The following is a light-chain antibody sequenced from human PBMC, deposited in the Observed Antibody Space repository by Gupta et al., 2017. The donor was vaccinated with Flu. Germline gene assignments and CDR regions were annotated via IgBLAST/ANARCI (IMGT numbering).Light chain of an antibody. CDR1: SSDVGGWDY. CDR2: EVN. Sequence: QSALTQPASVSGSPGQSITISCTGTSSDVGGWDYVSWYQQHPGKAPKLLIYEVNNRPSGVSKRFSGSKSGNTASLNISGVQGEDEADYYCSSYTSSSTLEVIFGGGTKLTVL. CDR3: SSYTSSSTLEVI. J-gene: IGLJ2*01. V-gene: IGLV2-14*01.